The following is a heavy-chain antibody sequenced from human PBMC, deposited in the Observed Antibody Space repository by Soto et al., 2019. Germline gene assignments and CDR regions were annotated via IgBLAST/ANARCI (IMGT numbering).Heavy chain of an antibody. CDR3: ARVDLYGDYGAFDI. Sequence: QVQLVQSGAEVKKPGSSVKVSCQASGGTFSSYAISWVRQAPGQGLEWMGGIIPIFGSANYAQKFQGRVTITADESTSTAYMELISLRSEDSAVYFCARVDLYGDYGAFDIWGQGTMVTVSS. CDR2: IIPIFGSA. J-gene: IGHJ3*02. V-gene: IGHV1-69*01. D-gene: IGHD4-17*01. CDR1: GGTFSSYA.